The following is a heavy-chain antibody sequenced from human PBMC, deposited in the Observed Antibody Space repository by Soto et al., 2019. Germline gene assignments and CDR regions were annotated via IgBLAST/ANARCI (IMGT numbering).Heavy chain of an antibody. CDR1: GFTFSSYA. Sequence: GGSLRLSCAASGFTFSSYAIHWVRQAPGKGLEWVAIIWFDGSNKYYADSVKGRFSISRDNSKNTLFLQMDSLRAEDTAVYYCARGQLPAATTYFDFWGQGTLVTVS. CDR2: IWFDGSNK. D-gene: IGHD2-15*01. V-gene: IGHV3-33*01. CDR3: ARGQLPAATTYFDF. J-gene: IGHJ4*02.